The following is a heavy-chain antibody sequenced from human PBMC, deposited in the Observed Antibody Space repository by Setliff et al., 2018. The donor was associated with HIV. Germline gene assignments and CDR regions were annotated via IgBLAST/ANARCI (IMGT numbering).Heavy chain of an antibody. J-gene: IGHJ4*02. D-gene: IGHD3-22*01. CDR3: AKGATFHYDNSAYYPFDY. CDR1: GFTFSTFA. V-gene: IGHV3-74*01. CDR2: VNSDGSSK. Sequence: PGGSLRLSCAASGFTFSTFAMSWVRQAPGKGLVWVSRVNSDGSSKTYADSVKGRFTIYRDNVKNSLSLQMNSLRAEDTALYYCAKGATFHYDNSAYYPFDYWGQGTLVTVSS.